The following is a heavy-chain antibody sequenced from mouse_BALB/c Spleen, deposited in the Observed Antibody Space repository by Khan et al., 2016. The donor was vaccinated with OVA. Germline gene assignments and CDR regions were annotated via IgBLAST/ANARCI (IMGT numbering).Heavy chain of an antibody. CDR1: GLSLTSCN. D-gene: IGHD1-1*02. Sequence: QMQLEESGPGLVAPSQSLSITCTVSGLSLTSCNVHWIRQPPGKGLEWLGVIWAGGSTNYNSALMSRLSISKDNSKSQVFLKMNSLQTNETAISEWANDGSGAMDNWGKGTSGNVSS. CDR3: ANDGSGAMDN. J-gene: IGHJ4*01. V-gene: IGHV2-9*02. CDR2: IWAGGST.